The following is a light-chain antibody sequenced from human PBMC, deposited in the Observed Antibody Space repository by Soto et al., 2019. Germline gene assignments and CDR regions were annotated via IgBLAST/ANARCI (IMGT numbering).Light chain of an antibody. CDR3: NSHTASTTRI. V-gene: IGLV2-14*01. CDR2: EVT. J-gene: IGLJ1*01. Sequence: QSALTQPASVSGSPGQSITISCTGTSSDVAGYNHVSWYQHHPGKAPKLMISEVTKRPSGVSNRFSCSKSGDTASLTISGLQAEDEAYYCGNSHTASTTRIFGTGTKVTVL. CDR1: SSDVAGYNH.